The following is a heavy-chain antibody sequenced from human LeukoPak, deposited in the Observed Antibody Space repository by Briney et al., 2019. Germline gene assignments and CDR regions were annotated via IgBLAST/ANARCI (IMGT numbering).Heavy chain of an antibody. CDR3: ARDRGYGGSYYFDY. V-gene: IGHV3-30*04. Sequence: GGTLRLSCAASGFTFSSYAMHWLRQAPGKGLEWVAVISYDGSNKYYADSVKGRFTISRDNSKNTLYLQMNSLRAEDTAVYYCARDRGYGGSYYFDYWGQGTLVTVSS. J-gene: IGHJ4*02. D-gene: IGHD1-26*01. CDR2: ISYDGSNK. CDR1: GFTFSSYA.